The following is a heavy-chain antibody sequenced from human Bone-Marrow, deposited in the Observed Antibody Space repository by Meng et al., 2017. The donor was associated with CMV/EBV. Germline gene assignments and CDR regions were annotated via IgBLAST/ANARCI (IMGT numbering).Heavy chain of an antibody. CDR1: GFTFSIYW. J-gene: IGHJ3*02. D-gene: IGHD1-14*01. CDR2: HYNDVSSI. V-gene: IGHV3-74*01. Sequence: GESLKISCAASGFTFSIYWMNWVRQVPGKGLEWVSSHYNDVSSISYADSVKGRITISRDNAKKTLYLQMNSLRADDSAVYYCARGLSYMAFDMWGQGTMVTVSS. CDR3: ARGLSYMAFDM.